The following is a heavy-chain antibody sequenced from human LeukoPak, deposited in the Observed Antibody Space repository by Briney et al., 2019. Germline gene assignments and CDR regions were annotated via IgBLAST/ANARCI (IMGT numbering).Heavy chain of an antibody. D-gene: IGHD6-19*01. J-gene: IGHJ4*02. Sequence: GGSLRLSCAASGFTFDDYAMHWVRQAPGKGLEWVSLISWDGGSTYYADSVKGRFTISRDNSKNSLYLQMNSLRAEDTALYYCAKDISGGWYGGRSGFDYWGQGTLVTVSS. CDR2: ISWDGGST. V-gene: IGHV3-43D*03. CDR3: AKDISGGWYGGRSGFDY. CDR1: GFTFDDYA.